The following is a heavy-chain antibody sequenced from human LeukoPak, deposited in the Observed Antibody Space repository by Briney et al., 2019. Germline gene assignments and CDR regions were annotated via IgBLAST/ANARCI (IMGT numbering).Heavy chain of an antibody. CDR1: RFTFNSYG. D-gene: IGHD3-22*01. CDR2: VSESGSNR. J-gene: IGHJ4*02. V-gene: IGHV3-23*01. Sequence: GGSLRLSCAASRFTFNSYGMSWVRQAPGKGLEWVSSVSESGSNRYYADSVKGRFSISRDNSKNMLYLQMGSLRAEDTATYYCANRHDSSGYFFNYWGQGTLVTVSS. CDR3: ANRHDSSGYFFNY.